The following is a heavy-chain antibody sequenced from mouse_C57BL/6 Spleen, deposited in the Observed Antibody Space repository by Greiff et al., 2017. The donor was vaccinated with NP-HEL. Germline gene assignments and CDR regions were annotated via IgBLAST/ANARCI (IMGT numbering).Heavy chain of an antibody. J-gene: IGHJ3*01. CDR1: GYTFTDYY. CDR3: ARSGYYPWFAY. D-gene: IGHD2-3*01. V-gene: IGHV1-19*01. Sequence: EVQLQQSGPVLVKPGASVKMSCKASGYTFTDYYMNWVKQSPGKSLEWIGVINPYNGGTSYNQKFKGKATLTVDKSSSTAYMELNSLTSEDSAVYYCARSGYYPWFAYWGQGTLVTVSA. CDR2: INPYNGGT.